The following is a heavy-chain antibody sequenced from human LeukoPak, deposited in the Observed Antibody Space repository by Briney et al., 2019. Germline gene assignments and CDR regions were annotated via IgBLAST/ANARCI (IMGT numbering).Heavy chain of an antibody. CDR2: IYYSGST. V-gene: IGHV4-61*08. CDR1: GGSISSGGYY. CDR3: ARGDGPEWTIDY. J-gene: IGHJ4*02. D-gene: IGHD2-8*01. Sequence: IPSQTLSLTCAVSGGSISSGGYYWSWIRQPPGKGLEWIGYIYYSGSTNYNPSLKSRVTISVDTSKNQFSLKLSSVAAADTAVYYCARGDGPEWTIDYWGQGTLVTVSS.